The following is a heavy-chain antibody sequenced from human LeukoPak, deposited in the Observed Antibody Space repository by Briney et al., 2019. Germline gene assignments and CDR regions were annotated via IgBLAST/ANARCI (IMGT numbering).Heavy chain of an antibody. CDR2: IYTSGST. D-gene: IGHD4-23*01. CDR3: ARHDDYGGPLDY. Sequence: SETLSLTCTVSGGSISSYYWSWIRQPAGKGLEWIGRIYTSGSTNYNPSLKSRVTMSVGTSKNQFSLKVSSVTAADTAVYYCARHDDYGGPLDYWGQGTLVTVSS. CDR1: GGSISSYY. J-gene: IGHJ4*02. V-gene: IGHV4-4*07.